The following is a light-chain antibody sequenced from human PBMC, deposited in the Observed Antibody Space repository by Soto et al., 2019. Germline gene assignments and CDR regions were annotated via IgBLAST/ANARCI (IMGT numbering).Light chain of an antibody. J-gene: IGLJ1*01. Sequence: QSVLTQPASVSGSPGQSITISCTGTITDISAYNYVSWYQQHPGKAPKLLIYGVSSRPSGVSNRFSGSKSGNAAYLTISGLQADDEAEYYCSSYTSSITPYVFGTGTKVTVL. CDR2: GVS. CDR1: ITDISAYNY. V-gene: IGLV2-14*01. CDR3: SSYTSSITPYV.